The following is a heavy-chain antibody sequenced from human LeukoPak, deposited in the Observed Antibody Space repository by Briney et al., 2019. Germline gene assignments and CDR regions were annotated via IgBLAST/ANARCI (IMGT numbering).Heavy chain of an antibody. D-gene: IGHD6-25*01. CDR3: ARSLAAGFDI. J-gene: IGHJ3*02. CDR2: MKQDGGEK. CDR1: GFTFSSYW. V-gene: IGHV3-7*04. Sequence: PGGSLRLSCAASGFTFSSYWMSWVRQTPGRGLEWVANMKQDGGEKYYVDSVKGRFTISRDNAKNSLYLQMNSLRAEDTAVYYCARSLAAGFDIWGQGTMVTVSS.